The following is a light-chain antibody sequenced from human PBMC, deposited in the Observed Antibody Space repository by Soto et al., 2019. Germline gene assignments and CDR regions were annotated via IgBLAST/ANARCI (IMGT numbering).Light chain of an antibody. CDR3: SSYAGSSNV. CDR1: SSDVGGYNY. Sequence: QSVLTQPPSASGSPGQSVAIPCTGTSSDVGGYNYVSWYQQHPGKAPKLMIYEVNKRPSGVPDRFSGSKSGNTASLTVSGLQADDEADYYCSSYAGSSNVFGTGTKVTVL. V-gene: IGLV2-8*01. J-gene: IGLJ1*01. CDR2: EVN.